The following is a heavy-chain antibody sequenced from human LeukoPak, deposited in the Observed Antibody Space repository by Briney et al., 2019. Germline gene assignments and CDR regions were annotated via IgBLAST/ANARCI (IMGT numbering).Heavy chain of an antibody. V-gene: IGHV3-74*03. J-gene: IGHJ4*02. D-gene: IGHD5-12*01. Sequence: GGSLRLSCAASGFTFDDYATHWVRQAPGKGLVWVSRINSDGSSITYADSVKGRFTISRDNAKNTLYLQMNSLRVEDTAVYYCAREGRVSGYDFDCWGQGTLVTVSS. CDR3: AREGRVSGYDFDC. CDR1: GFTFDDYA. CDR2: INSDGSSI.